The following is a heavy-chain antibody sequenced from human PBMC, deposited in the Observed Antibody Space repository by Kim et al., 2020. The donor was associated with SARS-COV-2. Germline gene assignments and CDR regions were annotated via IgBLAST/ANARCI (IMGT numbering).Heavy chain of an antibody. V-gene: IGHV4-34*01. Sequence: SETLSLTCAVYGGSFSGYYWSWIRQPPGKGLEWIGEINHSGSTNYNPSLKSRVTISVDTSKNQFSLKLSSVTAADTAVYYCASLGSGYYRPPATNDYWGQGTLVTVSS. CDR2: INHSGST. J-gene: IGHJ4*02. CDR3: ASLGSGYYRPPATNDY. D-gene: IGHD3-22*01. CDR1: GGSFSGYY.